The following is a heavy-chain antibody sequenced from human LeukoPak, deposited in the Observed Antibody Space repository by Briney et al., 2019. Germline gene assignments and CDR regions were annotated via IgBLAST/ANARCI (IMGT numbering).Heavy chain of an antibody. CDR2: THPSGST. CDR1: GVSISTYY. D-gene: IGHD3-22*01. CDR3: ARSRETYYYESSGYFPNWFDP. Sequence: PSETLSLTCTVSGVSISTYYWTWIRQPAGKGLEWIGRTHPSGSTNYSPSRKSRVTMSVDTSKNQFSLKLSSVTAADTAVYYCARSRETYYYESSGYFPNWFDPWGQGTLVTVSS. J-gene: IGHJ5*02. V-gene: IGHV4-4*07.